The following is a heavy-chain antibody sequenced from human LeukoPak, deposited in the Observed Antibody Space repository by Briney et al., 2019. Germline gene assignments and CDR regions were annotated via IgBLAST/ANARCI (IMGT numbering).Heavy chain of an antibody. Sequence: GGTLRLSCAASGFTFSSYGMSWVREASGKGLEWVGRIRSKANGYATAYAASVKGRFTISRDDSKNTAYLQMNSLKTEDTAVYYCTRHRQWWYDYWGQGTLVTVSS. J-gene: IGHJ4*02. D-gene: IGHD2-15*01. CDR1: GFTFSSYG. CDR3: TRHRQWWYDY. V-gene: IGHV3-73*01. CDR2: IRSKANGYAT.